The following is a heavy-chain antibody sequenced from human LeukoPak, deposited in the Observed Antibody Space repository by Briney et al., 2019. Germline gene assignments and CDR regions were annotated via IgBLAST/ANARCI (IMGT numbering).Heavy chain of an antibody. Sequence: QPGGSLRLSCSASGFTFSTYWMSWVRQAPGKGLEWVANINQDGSGEYYAGSVKGRFTIARDNAKNSLYLQMNSLRAEDTAVYYCARDDDVWSGWGHWGRGTLVTVSS. D-gene: IGHD3-3*01. CDR2: INQDGSGE. CDR3: ARDDDVWSGWGH. J-gene: IGHJ4*02. CDR1: GFTFSTYW. V-gene: IGHV3-7*01.